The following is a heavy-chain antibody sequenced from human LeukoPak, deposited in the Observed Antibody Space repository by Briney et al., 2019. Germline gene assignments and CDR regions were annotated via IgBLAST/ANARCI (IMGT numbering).Heavy chain of an antibody. D-gene: IGHD3-9*01. J-gene: IGHJ4*02. CDR3: ARSDYDILTGYSLGVFDY. CDR2: IYYSGST. V-gene: IGHV4-31*03. Sequence: SETLSLTCTVSGGSISSGGYYWSWIRQHPGKGLEWSGYIYYSGSTYYNPSLKSRVTRSVDTSKNQFSLKLSSVTAADTAVYYCARSDYDILTGYSLGVFDYWGQGTLVTVSS. CDR1: GGSISSGGYY.